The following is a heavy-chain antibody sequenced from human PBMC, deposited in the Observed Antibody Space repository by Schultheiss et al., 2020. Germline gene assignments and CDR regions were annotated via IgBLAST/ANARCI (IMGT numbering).Heavy chain of an antibody. CDR3: ARDPSHTGYYYYYGMDV. CDR1: GDSVSSNSSA. CDR2: TYYRSKWYN. Sequence: SQTLSLTCAISGDSVSSNSSAWNWIRQSPSRGLEWLGRTYYRSKWYNDYAVSVKSRITINPDTSKNQFSLQLNSVTPEDTAVYYCARDPSHTGYYYYYGMDVWGKGTTVTVSS. J-gene: IGHJ6*04. V-gene: IGHV6-1*01. D-gene: IGHD7-27*01.